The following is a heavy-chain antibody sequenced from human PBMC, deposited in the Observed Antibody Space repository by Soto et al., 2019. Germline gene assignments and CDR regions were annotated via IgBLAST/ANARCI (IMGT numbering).Heavy chain of an antibody. V-gene: IGHV1-69*01. D-gene: IGHD5-12*01. CDR3: ARSTGSGFRPGTHRFNWFDP. CDR1: GVTFSSFA. CDR2: IIPIFRTP. J-gene: IGHJ5*02. Sequence: QVQLVQSGAEVKQPGSSVKVSCQASGVTFSSFAISWVRQALGQGLEWMGGIIPIFRTPNYAQNFQGRVTITADESMSSVYMELSRLRSEDTAVYYCARSTGSGFRPGTHRFNWFDPWGQGTLVTVSS.